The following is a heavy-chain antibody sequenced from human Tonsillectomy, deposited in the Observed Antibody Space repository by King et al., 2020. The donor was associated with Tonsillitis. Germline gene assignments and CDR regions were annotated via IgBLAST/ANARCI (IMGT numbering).Heavy chain of an antibody. J-gene: IGHJ2*01. CDR2: INSDGSST. CDR1: GFTFSSYW. V-gene: IGHV3-74*01. Sequence: VQLVESGGGLVQPGGSLRLSCAASGFTFSSYWMHWVRQAPGKGLVWVSRINSDGSSTSYADSVKGRFTISRDNAKNTLYLQMNSLRAEDTAVYYCARDSGGYSGYDYWYFGLWGRGALVTVCS. D-gene: IGHD5-12*01. CDR3: ARDSGGYSGYDYWYFGL.